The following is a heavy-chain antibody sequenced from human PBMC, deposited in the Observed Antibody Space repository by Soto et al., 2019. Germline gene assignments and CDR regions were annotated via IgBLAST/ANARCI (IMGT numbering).Heavy chain of an antibody. J-gene: IGHJ6*02. Sequence: QVQLVQSGAEVKKPGSSVKVSCKASGGTFSSYAISWVRQAPGQGLEWMGGIIPIFGTANYAQKFQGRVTITADESTRTAYMEMSSLRSEDRAVYYFARYSGPLRDRDYYGMDVWGQGTTVTVSS. V-gene: IGHV1-69*01. D-gene: IGHD3-3*01. CDR3: ARYSGPLRDRDYYGMDV. CDR2: IIPIFGTA. CDR1: GGTFSSYA.